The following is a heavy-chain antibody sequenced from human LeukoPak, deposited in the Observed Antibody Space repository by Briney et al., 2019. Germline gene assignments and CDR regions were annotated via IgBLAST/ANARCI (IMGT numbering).Heavy chain of an antibody. CDR3: AKSVAIYFYYGLDV. CDR2: IKTDGSST. D-gene: IGHD3-3*01. V-gene: IGHV3-74*01. CDR1: GFTFSNYW. Sequence: GGSLRLSCAASGFTFSNYWMHWVRQAPGKGLVWVSRIKTDGSSTSYADSVKGRFTISRDNSKNTLFLQMNSLRVEDTAPYYCAKSVAIYFYYGLDVWGQGTTVTVSS. J-gene: IGHJ6*02.